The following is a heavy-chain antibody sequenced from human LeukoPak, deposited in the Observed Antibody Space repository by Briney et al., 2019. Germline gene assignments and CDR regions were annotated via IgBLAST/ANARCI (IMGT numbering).Heavy chain of an antibody. CDR3: ARNGNYYDSSGLFDY. D-gene: IGHD3-22*01. V-gene: IGHV1-3*01. Sequence: ASVKVSCKASGYTFTGYYMHWVRQAPGQGLEWMGWINAGNGNTKYSQKFQGRVTITRDTSASTAYMELSSLRSEDTAVYYCARNGNYYDSSGLFDYWGQGTLVTVSS. CDR1: GYTFTGYY. CDR2: INAGNGNT. J-gene: IGHJ4*02.